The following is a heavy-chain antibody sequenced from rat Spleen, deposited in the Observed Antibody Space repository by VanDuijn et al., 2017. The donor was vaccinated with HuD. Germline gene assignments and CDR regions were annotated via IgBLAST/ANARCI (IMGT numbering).Heavy chain of an antibody. V-gene: IGHV5-46*01. J-gene: IGHJ3*01. Sequence: EVQLVESGGGLVQPGGSMKLSCAASGFTFSSFPMAWVRQAPTMGLEWVATISSNGNNIYYRDSVKGRFTISRDYASSTLYVQMDSLRSEDTATYYCARQDTSGYSNWFAYWGQGTLVTVSS. CDR2: ISSNGNNI. D-gene: IGHD4-3*01. CDR3: ARQDTSGYSNWFAY. CDR1: GFTFSSFP.